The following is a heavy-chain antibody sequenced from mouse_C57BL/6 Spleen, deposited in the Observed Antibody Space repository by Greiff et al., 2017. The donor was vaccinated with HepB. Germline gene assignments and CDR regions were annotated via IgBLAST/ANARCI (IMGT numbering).Heavy chain of an antibody. CDR3: ARSGYYSMDY. CDR1: GYPFVSPG. D-gene: IGHD2-12*01. Sequence: QVQLQQSGPELLKPGASVRFSCKASGYPFVSPGMKWVKQRPGKGLGGIGRIYPGDGDTNYNGKFKGKATLTADKSSSTAYMQLSSLTSEDSAVYFCARSGYYSMDYWGQGTSVTVSS. CDR2: IYPGDGDT. J-gene: IGHJ4*01. V-gene: IGHV1-82*01.